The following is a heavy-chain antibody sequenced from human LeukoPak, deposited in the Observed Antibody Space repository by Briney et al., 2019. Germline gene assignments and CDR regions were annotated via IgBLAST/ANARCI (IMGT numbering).Heavy chain of an antibody. CDR1: GFTLSDYS. Sequence: GGSLRLSCAASGFTLSDYSMSWIRQAPGKGLEWLSYSSSSGSTKYYADSVKGRFTISRDNAKNSLYLQMNSLRAEDTAVYYCATRREYNWISDYWGQGTLVTVSS. CDR3: ATRREYNWISDY. D-gene: IGHD1-20*01. V-gene: IGHV3-11*04. CDR2: SSSSGSTK. J-gene: IGHJ4*02.